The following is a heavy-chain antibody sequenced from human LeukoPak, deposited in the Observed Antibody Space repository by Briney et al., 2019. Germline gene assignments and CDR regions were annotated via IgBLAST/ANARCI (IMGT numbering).Heavy chain of an antibody. D-gene: IGHD3-3*01. Sequence: GASVKVSCKASGYTFTDYYIHWVRQAPGQGLEWMGGIIPIFGTANYAQKFQGRVTITADESTSTAYMELSSLRSEDTAVYYCARDLKIFGVVITGNAFDIWGQGTMVTVSS. V-gene: IGHV1-69*13. J-gene: IGHJ3*02. CDR2: IIPIFGTA. CDR3: ARDLKIFGVVITGNAFDI. CDR1: GYTFTDYY.